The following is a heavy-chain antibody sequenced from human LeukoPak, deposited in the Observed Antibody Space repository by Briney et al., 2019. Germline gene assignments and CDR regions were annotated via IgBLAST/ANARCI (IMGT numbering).Heavy chain of an antibody. CDR1: EFAFSTYN. V-gene: IGHV3-48*02. D-gene: IGHD4-23*01. CDR3: ARVAAGYSVNYFDY. CDR2: ISTGSSTT. Sequence: GGSLRLSCAASEFAFSTYNMNWVRQAPGKGLEWVSYISTGSSTTYYADSVKGRFTISRDNVENSLYLQMNSLRDEDTAVYYCARVAAGYSVNYFDYWGQGTLVTVSS. J-gene: IGHJ4*02.